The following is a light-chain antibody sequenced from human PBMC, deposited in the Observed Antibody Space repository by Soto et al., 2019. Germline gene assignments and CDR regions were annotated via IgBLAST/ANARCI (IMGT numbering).Light chain of an antibody. CDR3: QSYDSSLSGYVV. J-gene: IGLJ2*01. CDR1: SSNIGAGYD. CDR2: GNS. Sequence: QSVLTQPPSVSGAPGQRVTISCTGSSSNIGAGYDVHWYQQLPGTAPKFLIYGNSNRPSGVPDPFSGSKSGTSASLAITGLQAEDEADYYCQSYDSSLSGYVVFGGGTKLTVL. V-gene: IGLV1-40*01.